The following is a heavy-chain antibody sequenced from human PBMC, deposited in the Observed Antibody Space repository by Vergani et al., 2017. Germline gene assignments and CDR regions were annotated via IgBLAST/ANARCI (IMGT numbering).Heavy chain of an antibody. D-gene: IGHD5-12*01. CDR1: GFTSAGYA. J-gene: IGHJ6*02. CDR3: AKANPRNSXYDYLYYYHAMDV. V-gene: IGHV3-23*04. CDR2: ISGSGGST. Sequence: EVQLEESGGGLVLPGRSLRLSCVASGFTSAGYAMNWVRQAPGKGLEWVSGISGSGGSTYYAGSVKGRFTISRDSSKNTLYLQMNSLSAGDTAVYYCAKANPRNSXYDYLYYYHAMDVWGQGTTVTVSS.